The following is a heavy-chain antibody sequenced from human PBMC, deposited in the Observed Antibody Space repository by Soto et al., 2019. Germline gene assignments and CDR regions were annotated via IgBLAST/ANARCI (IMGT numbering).Heavy chain of an antibody. CDR1: GDSISSGAYY. CDR2: IYYSGST. J-gene: IGHJ4*02. CDR3: TRGSTSKFMF. V-gene: IGHV4-31*03. Sequence: SETLSLTCTVSGDSISSGAYYWSWIRQHPGKGLEWIGYIYYSGSTYYNPSLKSRVTISVDMSKNQFSLKLTSVTAADTAVYYCTRGSTSKFMFWGQGTLVTVSS. D-gene: IGHD3-10*02.